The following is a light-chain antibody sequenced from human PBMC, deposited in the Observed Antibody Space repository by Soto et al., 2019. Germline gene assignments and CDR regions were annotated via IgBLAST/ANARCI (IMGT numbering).Light chain of an antibody. CDR3: LQASNFPVT. J-gene: IGKJ4*01. Sequence: DIQMTQSRSSVSASVGDRVTITCRTSQGISSRLAWYQQKPGKAPKLLIYSASSLKSGIPSRFSGSGSGTDFTLTITSLQPEASATYYCLQASNFPVTFGGGTKVEI. CDR1: QGISSR. CDR2: SAS. V-gene: IGKV1-12*01.